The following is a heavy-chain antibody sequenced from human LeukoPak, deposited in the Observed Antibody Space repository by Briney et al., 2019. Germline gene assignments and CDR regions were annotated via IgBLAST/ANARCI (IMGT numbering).Heavy chain of an antibody. V-gene: IGHV3-23*01. Sequence: GGSLRLSCVASGFTFSSYAMTWVRQAPGKGLEWVSAISDSGGNTYYADSVKGRFTISRDNSKNTLFLQMNSLRAEDTAIYYCAKDSGSFDYWGQGTLVTVSS. CDR3: AKDSGSFDY. CDR2: ISDSGGNT. CDR1: GFTFSSYA. J-gene: IGHJ4*02.